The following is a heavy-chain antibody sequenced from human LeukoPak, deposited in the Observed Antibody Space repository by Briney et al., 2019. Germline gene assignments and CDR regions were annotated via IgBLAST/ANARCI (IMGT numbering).Heavy chain of an antibody. J-gene: IGHJ4*02. CDR3: AKPRIIGLGWAQFDY. Sequence: GGSLRLSCVPSGFTFSRFGMTWVRQPPGKGLEWVASFDGNADGTYYADSVKGRCTISRDNSKNTLYLQMNSLRAEDTAIYYCAKPRIIGLGWAQFDYWGQGSLVTVSS. CDR2: FDGNADGT. D-gene: IGHD2-15*01. V-gene: IGHV3-23*01. CDR1: GFTFSRFG.